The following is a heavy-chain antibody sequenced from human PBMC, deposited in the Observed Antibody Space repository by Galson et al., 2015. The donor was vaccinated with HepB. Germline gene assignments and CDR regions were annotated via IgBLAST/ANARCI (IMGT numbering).Heavy chain of an antibody. J-gene: IGHJ6*02. CDR1: GGSISSGDYY. Sequence: VSGGSISSGDYYWSWIRQPPGKGLEWIGYIYYSGSTYYNPSLKSRVTISVDTSKNQFSLKLSSVTAADTAVYYCARVLHYYYGMDVWGQGTTVTVSS. V-gene: IGHV4-30-4*01. CDR2: IYYSGST. CDR3: ARVLHYYYGMDV.